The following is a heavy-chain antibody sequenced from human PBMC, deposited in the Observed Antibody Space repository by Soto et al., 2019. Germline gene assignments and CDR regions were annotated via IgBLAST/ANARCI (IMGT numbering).Heavy chain of an antibody. J-gene: IGHJ6*02. D-gene: IGHD3-22*01. Sequence: QVQLVQSGAEVKKPGSSVKVYCKASGGTFSSYAISWVRQAPGQGLEWMGGIIPIFGTANYAQKFQGRVTITADEYTSTAYMELSSLRSEDTAVYYCAAGSSGYYSYYYGMDVWGQGTTVTVSS. CDR2: IIPIFGTA. V-gene: IGHV1-69*01. CDR3: AAGSSGYYSYYYGMDV. CDR1: GGTFSSYA.